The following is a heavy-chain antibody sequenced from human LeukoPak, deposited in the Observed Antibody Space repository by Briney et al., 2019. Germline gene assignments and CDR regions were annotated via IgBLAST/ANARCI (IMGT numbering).Heavy chain of an antibody. CDR1: GYTFSSNA. Sequence: GVSVKVSCKASGYTFSSNAINWVRQAPGQGLEWMGWIDTNTGNPTYAQGFTGQFVFSLDTSVSTAYLQISSLKAEDTAEYFCARGYDSSGYFSDWGQGTLVTVSS. CDR2: IDTNTGNP. J-gene: IGHJ4*02. CDR3: ARGYDSSGYFSD. V-gene: IGHV7-4-1*02. D-gene: IGHD3-22*01.